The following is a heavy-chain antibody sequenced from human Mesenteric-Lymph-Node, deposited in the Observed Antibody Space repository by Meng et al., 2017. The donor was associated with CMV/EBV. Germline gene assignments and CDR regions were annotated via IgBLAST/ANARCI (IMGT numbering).Heavy chain of an antibody. D-gene: IGHD2-8*01. CDR1: GYTFTSYD. V-gene: IGHV1-8*03. CDR2: MNPNSGNT. Sequence: ASVKVSCKASGYTFTSYDINWVRQATGQGLEWMGWMNPNSGNTGYAQKFQGRVTITRNTSISTAYMELSSLRSEDTAVYYCARGDLGYCTNTRPVSHLGYYFDYWGRGTLVTVSS. CDR3: ARGDLGYCTNTRPVSHLGYYFDY. J-gene: IGHJ4*02.